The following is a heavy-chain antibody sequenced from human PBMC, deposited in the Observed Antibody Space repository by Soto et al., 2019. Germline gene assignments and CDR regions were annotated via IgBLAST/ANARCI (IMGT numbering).Heavy chain of an antibody. J-gene: IGHJ4*02. CDR3: ARGMGLAADFAF. D-gene: IGHD3-9*01. CDR2: ISGYNGNT. V-gene: IGHV1-18*01. Sequence: QVHLVQSGAEVKKPGAPVKVSCKTSGYIFSLYSISWVRQAPGQGLEWMGWISGYNGNTNYAQNFQDRVTMTTDTSTSTAYMELRSLRSDDTAVYYCARGMGLAADFAFWGQGTLVTVSS. CDR1: GYIFSLYS.